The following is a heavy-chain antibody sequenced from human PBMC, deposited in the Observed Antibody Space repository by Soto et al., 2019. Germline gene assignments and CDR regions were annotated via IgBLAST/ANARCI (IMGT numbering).Heavy chain of an antibody. D-gene: IGHD3-10*01. J-gene: IGHJ4*02. CDR3: ARGGSMIRGRNFFDA. V-gene: IGHV4-59*12. CDR1: SVPISKYS. CDR2: YFYGGRT. Sequence: SETLSLTCNVSSVPISKYSWIWVRQSPGQGLEWIGNYFYGGRTMYNPSLKSRVTISVDASKNLFSLELSSVTAADTSVYHCARGGSMIRGRNFFDAWGQGVPVTVSS.